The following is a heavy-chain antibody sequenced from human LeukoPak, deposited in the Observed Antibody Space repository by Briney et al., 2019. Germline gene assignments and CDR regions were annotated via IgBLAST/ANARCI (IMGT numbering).Heavy chain of an antibody. D-gene: IGHD3-10*01. J-gene: IGHJ6*03. Sequence: PGGSLRLSCAASGFTFSSYWMHWVRQAPGKGLEWVSGISWNSGSIGYADSVKGRFTISRDNAKNSLYLQMNSLRAEDTALYYCAKESQVTMVRQKQDYYYYYMDVWGKGTTVTISS. V-gene: IGHV3-9*01. CDR1: GFTFSSYW. CDR2: ISWNSGSI. CDR3: AKESQVTMVRQKQDYYYYYMDV.